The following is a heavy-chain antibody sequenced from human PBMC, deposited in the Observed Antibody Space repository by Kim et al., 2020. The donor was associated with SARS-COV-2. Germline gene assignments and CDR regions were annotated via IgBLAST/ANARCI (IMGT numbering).Heavy chain of an antibody. V-gene: IGHV1-24*01. J-gene: IGHJ6*02. Sequence: ASVKFSCKVSGYTLTELSMHWVRQAPGKGLEWMGGFDPEDGETIYAQKFQGRVTMTEDTSTDTAYMELSSLRSEDTAVYYCATGKNSPAGYYYYGMDVWGQGTTVTVSS. CDR2: FDPEDGET. CDR3: ATGKNSPAGYYYYGMDV. CDR1: GYTLTELS. D-gene: IGHD2-21*01.